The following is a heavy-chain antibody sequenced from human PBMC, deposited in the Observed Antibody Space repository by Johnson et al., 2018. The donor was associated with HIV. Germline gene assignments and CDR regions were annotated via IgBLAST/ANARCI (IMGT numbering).Heavy chain of an antibody. CDR2: ISGRGITI. D-gene: IGHD6-19*01. J-gene: IGHJ3*02. CDR3: ARDAGQWLDDAFDI. Sequence: VQLVESGGGVVRPGKSLRLSCAASGFTFNNYAMNWVRQAPGKGLEWVSYISGRGITIYYSDSVKGRFTISRDNAKNSLYLQMNSLRAEDTAVYYCARDAGQWLDDAFDIWGQGTKVTVSS. CDR1: GFTFNNYA. V-gene: IGHV3-48*03.